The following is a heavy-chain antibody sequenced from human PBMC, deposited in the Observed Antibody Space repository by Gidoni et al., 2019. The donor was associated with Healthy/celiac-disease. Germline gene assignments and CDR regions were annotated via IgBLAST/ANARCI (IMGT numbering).Heavy chain of an antibody. CDR1: GFTCSSYA. J-gene: IGHJ4*02. CDR3: VKAGGYDLLPTLKY. CDR2: ISSNGGST. V-gene: IGHV3-64D*06. D-gene: IGHD5-12*01. Sequence: EVQLVESGGGLVQPGGSRRLSWSASGFTCSSYAMHWVRQAPGKGLEYVSAISSNGGSTYYADSVKGRFTISRDNSKNTLYLQMSSLRAEDTAVYYCVKAGGYDLLPTLKYWGQGTLVTVSS.